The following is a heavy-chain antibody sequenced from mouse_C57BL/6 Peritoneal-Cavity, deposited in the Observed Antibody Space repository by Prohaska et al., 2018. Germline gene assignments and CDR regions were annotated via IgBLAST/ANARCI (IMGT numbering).Heavy chain of an antibody. V-gene: IGHV11-2*01. Sequence: EVQLLETGGGLVQPGGFRGLSCYGSGLTFSGFLLSWVRQRPGKTLEWIGDINSDGSAINYAPSIKDRFTIFRDNDKSTLYLQMSNVRSEDTATYFCMRYGNYWYFDVWGTGTTVTVSS. D-gene: IGHD2-1*01. CDR2: INSDGSAI. J-gene: IGHJ1*03. CDR1: GLTFSGFL. CDR3: MRYGNYWYFDV.